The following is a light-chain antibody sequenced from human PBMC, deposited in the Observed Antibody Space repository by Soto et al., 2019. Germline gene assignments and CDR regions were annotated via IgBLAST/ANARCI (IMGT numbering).Light chain of an antibody. V-gene: IGKV3-11*01. CDR1: QYVGTR. Sequence: EIVLTQSPATLSSSPGETATLSCRASQYVGTRLAWYQHKPGQAPRLLIYYMSNRITGIPARWSGSGSATAFTLTISSLAPADFVIYYCHQRQSWPRTFGEGTKVEVK. CDR2: YMS. J-gene: IGKJ1*01. CDR3: HQRQSWPRT.